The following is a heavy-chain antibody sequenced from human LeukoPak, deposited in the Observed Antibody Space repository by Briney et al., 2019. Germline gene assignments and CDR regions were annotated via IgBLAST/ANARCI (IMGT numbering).Heavy chain of an antibody. CDR2: IWYDGSNK. CDR1: GFSFSSYG. CDR3: ARDAAKFGTYWYFDL. J-gene: IGHJ2*01. V-gene: IGHV3-33*01. D-gene: IGHD3-10*01. Sequence: GGSLRLSCAASGFSFSSYGMHWVRQAPGKGLEWVAVIWYDGSNKYYADSVKGRFTISRDNAKNSLYLQMNSLRDEDTAVYYCARDAAKFGTYWYFDLWGRGTLVTVSS.